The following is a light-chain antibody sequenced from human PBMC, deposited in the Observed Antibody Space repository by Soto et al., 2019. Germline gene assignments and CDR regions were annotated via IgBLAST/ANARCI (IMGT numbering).Light chain of an antibody. CDR1: HSVLYSDGNTY. V-gene: IGKV2-30*01. CDR3: MQGTHWPHK. Sequence: DVVMTQSPLSLPVTLGQPASISCKSSHSVLYSDGNTYLNWFHQRPGQSPRRLISKVSNRDSGGPDRFSGSGPDTDFTLKISRVEADDVAIYHCMQGTHWPHKFGQGTKLEI. CDR2: KVS. J-gene: IGKJ2*01.